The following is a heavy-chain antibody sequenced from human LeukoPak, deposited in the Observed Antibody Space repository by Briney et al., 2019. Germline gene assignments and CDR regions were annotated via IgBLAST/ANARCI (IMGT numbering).Heavy chain of an antibody. V-gene: IGHV4-34*01. CDR2: INHSGST. D-gene: IGHD2/OR15-2a*01. CDR1: GESLSGYY. CDR3: ARHKRIGLNWFDP. Sequence: SETLSLTCAVYGESLSGYYWSWIRQSPGKGLEWIGEINHSGSTSYNASLKSRVTISVDTSKNQFSLKLSSVTAADTAVYYCARHKRIGLNWFDPWGQGTLVTVSS. J-gene: IGHJ5*02.